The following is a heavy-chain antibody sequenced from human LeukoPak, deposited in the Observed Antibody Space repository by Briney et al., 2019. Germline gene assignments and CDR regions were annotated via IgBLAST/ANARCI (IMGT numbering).Heavy chain of an antibody. Sequence: PGGSLSLSCAASGFTFSSYAMSWVRQAPGKGLEWVSAISGSGGSTSYADSVKGRFTISRDNAESSVYLQMYYCTRDIDDVLTGDDAFDVWGQGAVVTVSS. CDR2: ISGSGGST. CDR1: GFTFSSYA. J-gene: IGHJ3*01. V-gene: IGHV3-23*01. D-gene: IGHD3-9*01. CDR3: DDAFDV.